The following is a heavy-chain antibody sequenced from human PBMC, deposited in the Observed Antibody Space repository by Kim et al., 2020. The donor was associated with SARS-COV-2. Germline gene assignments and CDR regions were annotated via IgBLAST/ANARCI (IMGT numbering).Heavy chain of an antibody. CDR1: GFTFGDYA. V-gene: IGHV3-9*01. D-gene: IGHD3-3*01. CDR3: AKDISVLRFLGFYGMDV. CDR2: ISWNSGSI. Sequence: GGSLRLSCAASGFTFGDYAMHWVRQAPGKGLEWVSGISWNSGSIGYADSVKGRFTISRDNAKNSLYLQMNSLRAEDTALYYCAKDISVLRFLGFYGMDVWGQGTTVTVSS. J-gene: IGHJ6*02.